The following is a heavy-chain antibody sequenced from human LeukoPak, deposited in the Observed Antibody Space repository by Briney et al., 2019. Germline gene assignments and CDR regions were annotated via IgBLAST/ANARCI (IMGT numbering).Heavy chain of an antibody. D-gene: IGHD3-10*01. CDR2: INPKNAAT. J-gene: IGHJ4*02. Sequence: GASVKVSCKASGYTFTGHYIHWVRQAPGQGLEWMGWINPKNAATNYAQKFQGRVNMTRDTAISTAYMELSSLTFDDTAIYYCARVGYFYGSGSQTGGYLDYWGQGTLVTVSS. V-gene: IGHV1-2*02. CDR3: ARVGYFYGSGSQTGGYLDY. CDR1: GYTFTGHY.